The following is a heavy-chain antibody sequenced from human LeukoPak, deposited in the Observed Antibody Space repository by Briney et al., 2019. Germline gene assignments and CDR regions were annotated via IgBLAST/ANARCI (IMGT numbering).Heavy chain of an antibody. V-gene: IGHV4-34*01. J-gene: IGHJ4*02. CDR2: INHSGST. CDR1: GGSFSGYY. Sequence: PSETLSLTCAVYGGSFSGYYWSWIRQPPGKGLEWIGEINHSGSTNYNPSLKSRVTISVDTSKNQFSLKRGSVTAADTAVYYCARWAYSSSWYGVRYFDYWGQGTLVTVSS. D-gene: IGHD6-13*01. CDR3: ARWAYSSSWYGVRYFDY.